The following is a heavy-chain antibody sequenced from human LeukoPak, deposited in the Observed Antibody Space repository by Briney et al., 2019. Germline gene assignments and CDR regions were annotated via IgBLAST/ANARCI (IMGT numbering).Heavy chain of an antibody. D-gene: IGHD3-10*01. CDR3: ARGYGDWFDP. V-gene: IGHV3-48*03. Sequence: GGSLRLSCAASEFTFTSYELNWVRQAPGKGLEWVSYISSSGNTISYADSVKGRFTISRDNAKNSLYLQAISLRAEDTAVYYCARGYGDWFDPWGQGTLVTVSS. CDR1: EFTFTSYE. J-gene: IGHJ5*02. CDR2: ISSSGNTI.